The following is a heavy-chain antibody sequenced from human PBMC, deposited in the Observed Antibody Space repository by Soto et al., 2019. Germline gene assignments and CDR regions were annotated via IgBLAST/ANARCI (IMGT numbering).Heavy chain of an antibody. CDR1: GGSVSSGSFY. V-gene: IGHV4-61*01. CDR2: IYNNRSF. CDR3: GRVPLDYSNSHYFDF. Sequence: SETLSLTCTVSGGSVSSGSFYWSWIRQPPGKALEWIGFIYNNRSFNYNPSLKSRVTMSVDTSKHQFSLKLSSVTAADTAVYYCGRVPLDYSNSHYFDFWGQGALVTVSS. D-gene: IGHD6-6*01. J-gene: IGHJ4*02.